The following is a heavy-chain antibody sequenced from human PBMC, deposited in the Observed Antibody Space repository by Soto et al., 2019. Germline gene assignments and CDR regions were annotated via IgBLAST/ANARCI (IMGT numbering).Heavy chain of an antibody. J-gene: IGHJ4*02. CDR3: ARKGENYDFWSGYYLY. Sequence: QVQLVQSGAEVKKPGSSVKVSCKASGGTFSSYAISWVRQAPGQGLEWMGGIIPIFGTANYAQKFQGRVTITADESTSIAYMELSSLRSEDTAVYYCARKGENYDFWSGYYLYWGQGTLVTVSS. CDR1: GGTFSSYA. CDR2: IIPIFGTA. D-gene: IGHD3-3*01. V-gene: IGHV1-69*01.